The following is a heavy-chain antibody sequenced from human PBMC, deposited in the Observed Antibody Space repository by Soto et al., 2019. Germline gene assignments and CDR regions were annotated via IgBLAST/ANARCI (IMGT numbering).Heavy chain of an antibody. CDR3: TRGGIWGVSWNWFDT. D-gene: IGHD3-10*01. CDR2: IDSAGDA. J-gene: IGHJ5*02. Sequence: EVQLVESGGGLVQPGGSLRLSCAASGFTFSSHDMHWVRQVTGKGVEWVSGIDSAGDAKYPASVKGRFTISRENAKNSLYLQMNSLRAEDTAMYYCTRGGIWGVSWNWFDTWGQGTLVTVYS. V-gene: IGHV3-13*01. CDR1: GFTFSSHD.